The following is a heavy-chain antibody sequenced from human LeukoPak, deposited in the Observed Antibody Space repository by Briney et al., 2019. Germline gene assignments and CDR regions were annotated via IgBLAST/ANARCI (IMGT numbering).Heavy chain of an antibody. CDR2: ISYDGSNK. V-gene: IGHV3-30*18. CDR1: GFTFSDSA. CDR3: AKSIAAGLRRTSYYFDY. J-gene: IGHJ4*02. D-gene: IGHD6-13*01. Sequence: PGGSLRLSCAASGFTFSDSALHWVRQAPGKGLEWVAVISYDGSNKYYADSVKGRFTISRDNSKNTLYLQMNSLRAEDTAVYYCAKSIAAGLRRTSYYFDYWGQGTLVTVSS.